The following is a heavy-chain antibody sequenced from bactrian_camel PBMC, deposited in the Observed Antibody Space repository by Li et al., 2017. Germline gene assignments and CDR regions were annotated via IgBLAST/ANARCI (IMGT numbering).Heavy chain of an antibody. J-gene: IGHJ4*01. D-gene: IGHD3*01. V-gene: IGHV3S53*01. CDR2: LAVNGGT. Sequence: QVQLVESGGGLVQPGTPARLSCAASGSAVSNLYMAWFRQAPGKEREGVAYLAVNGGTDYTYAVAGRFTISKDNAKDTLYLQMDSLKPEDSAMYYCAADQWAFNLGNGYRYWGQGTQVTVS. CDR3: AADQWAFNLGNGYRY. CDR1: GSAVSNLY.